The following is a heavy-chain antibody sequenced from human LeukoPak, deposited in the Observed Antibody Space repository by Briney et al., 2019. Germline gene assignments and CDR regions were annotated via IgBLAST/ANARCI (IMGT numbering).Heavy chain of an antibody. D-gene: IGHD4-17*01. CDR2: ISSSGSTI. CDR1: GYTFSDYY. V-gene: IGHV3-11*04. Sequence: AGGSLRLSCAASGYTFSDYYMSWIRQAPGKGLEWVSYISSSGSTIYYADSVKGRFTISRDNAKNSLYLQMNSLRAEDTAVYYCARARYVTTDAFDIWGQGTMVTVSS. J-gene: IGHJ3*02. CDR3: ARARYVTTDAFDI.